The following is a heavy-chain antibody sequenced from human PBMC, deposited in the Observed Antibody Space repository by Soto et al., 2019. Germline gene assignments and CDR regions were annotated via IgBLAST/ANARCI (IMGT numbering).Heavy chain of an antibody. D-gene: IGHD1-26*01. Sequence: ASVKVSCKASGYTFTSYYMHWVRQAPGQGLEWMGIINPSGGSTSYAQKFQGRVTITRDTSASTAYMELSSLRSEDTAVYYCARDPYSGSSYSDYWGQGTLVTVSS. CDR1: GYTFTSYY. V-gene: IGHV1-46*01. J-gene: IGHJ4*02. CDR2: INPSGGST. CDR3: ARDPYSGSSYSDY.